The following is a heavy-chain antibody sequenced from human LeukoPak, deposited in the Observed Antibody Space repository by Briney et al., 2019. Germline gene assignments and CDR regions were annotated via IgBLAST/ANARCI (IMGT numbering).Heavy chain of an antibody. CDR1: GFTFSLYW. V-gene: IGHV3-7*01. CDR2: IKQDGSEK. J-gene: IGHJ4*02. CDR3: ARDGDTSGYTD. Sequence: HPGGSLRLSCAASGFTFSLYWMSWVRQAPGKGLEWVANIKQDGSEKYYVDSVKGRFTISRDNAKNSLYLQMNSLRADDTAVYYCARDGDTSGYTDWGQGTLVTVSS. D-gene: IGHD3-22*01.